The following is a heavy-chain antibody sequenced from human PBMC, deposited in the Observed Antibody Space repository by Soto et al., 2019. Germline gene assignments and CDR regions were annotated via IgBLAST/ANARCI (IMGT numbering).Heavy chain of an antibody. CDR2: MNQDGSEK. Sequence: EVQLVESGGGLVQPGGSLRLSCTVSGFTFGDYWMTWVRQAPGKGREWVANMNQDGSEKDYVDSVQGRFAISRDNAKNSLYLQMHSLSAEDTAVYYCASQRVSYAMDVWGQGTTVTVSS. V-gene: IGHV3-7*05. D-gene: IGHD1-1*01. CDR1: GFTFGDYW. CDR3: ASQRVSYAMDV. J-gene: IGHJ6*02.